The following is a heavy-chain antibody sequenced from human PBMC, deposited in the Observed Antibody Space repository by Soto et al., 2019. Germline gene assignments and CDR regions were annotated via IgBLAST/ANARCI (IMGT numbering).Heavy chain of an antibody. J-gene: IGHJ1*01. V-gene: IGHV3-48*02. CDR2: ISSSSSTI. D-gene: IGHD3-22*01. CDR3: SRVLYYCDSSGYWGY. CDR1: GFTFSSYS. Sequence: GGSLRLSCAASGFTFSSYSMNWVRQAPGKGLEWVSYISSSSSTIYYADSVKGRFTISRDNAKNSLYLQMNSLRDEDTAVYYCSRVLYYCDSSGYWGYWGRGTLVTVSA.